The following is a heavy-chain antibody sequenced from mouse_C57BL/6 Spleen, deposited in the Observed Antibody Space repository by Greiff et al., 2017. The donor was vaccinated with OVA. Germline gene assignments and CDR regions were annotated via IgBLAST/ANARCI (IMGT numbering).Heavy chain of an antibody. Sequence: QVQLQQPGAELVKPGASVKLSCKASGYTFTSYWMQWVKQRPGQGLEWIGEIDPSDSYTNYNQKFKGKATLTVDTSSSTAYMQLSSLTSEDSAVYYCARSRYYGSRGGYYFDYWGQGTTLTVSS. V-gene: IGHV1-50*01. D-gene: IGHD1-1*01. CDR3: ARSRYYGSRGGYYFDY. CDR2: IDPSDSYT. J-gene: IGHJ2*01. CDR1: GYTFTSYW.